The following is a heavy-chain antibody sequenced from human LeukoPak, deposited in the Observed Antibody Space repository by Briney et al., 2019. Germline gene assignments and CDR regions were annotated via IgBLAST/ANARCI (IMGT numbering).Heavy chain of an antibody. J-gene: IGHJ4*02. V-gene: IGHV3-15*07. CDR3: STTYYYDSSEGY. Sequence: GGSLRLSCAASGFTFSNAWMNWVRQAPGKGLEWVGRIKSKTDGGTTDYAEPVKGRFTISRDDSKNTLYLQMNSLKTEDTAVYYCSTTYYYDSSEGYWGQGTLVTVSS. D-gene: IGHD3-22*01. CDR1: GFTFSNAW. CDR2: IKSKTDGGTT.